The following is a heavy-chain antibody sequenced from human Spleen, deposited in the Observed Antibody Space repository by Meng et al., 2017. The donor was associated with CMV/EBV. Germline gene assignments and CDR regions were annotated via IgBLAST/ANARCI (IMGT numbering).Heavy chain of an antibody. V-gene: IGHV6-1*01. Sequence: QVQLQQSRPGRVKPSQTLSLTCAICGDSVSRKSAAWNWITQSPSRGLEWLGRTYYRSKWYNDYAVSVKSRITIDPDTSKNQFSLQLNSVTPEDTAVYYCARGDLYYWYFDLWGRGTLVTVSS. J-gene: IGHJ2*01. CDR2: TYYRSKWYN. CDR1: GDSVSRKSAA. D-gene: IGHD2-15*01. CDR3: ARGDLYYWYFDL.